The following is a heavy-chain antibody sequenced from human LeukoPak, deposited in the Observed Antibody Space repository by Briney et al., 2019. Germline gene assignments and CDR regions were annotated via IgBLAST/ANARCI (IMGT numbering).Heavy chain of an antibody. CDR3: ASMIKDDFWSGYPYYFDY. CDR2: ISAYNGNT. D-gene: IGHD3-3*01. CDR1: GYTFTSYG. V-gene: IGHV1-18*01. Sequence: VASVKVSCKASGYTFTSYGISWVRQAPGQGLEWMGWISAYNGNTNYARKLQGRVTMTTDTSTSTAYMELRSLRSDDTAVYYCASMIKDDFWSGYPYYFDYWGQGTLVTVSS. J-gene: IGHJ4*02.